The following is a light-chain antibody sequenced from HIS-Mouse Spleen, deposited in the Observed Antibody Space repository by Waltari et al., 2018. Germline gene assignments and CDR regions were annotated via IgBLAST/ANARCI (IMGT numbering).Light chain of an antibody. CDR1: QDISNY. J-gene: IGKJ3*01. Sequence: DIQMTQSPSSLSASVGDRVTITCQASQDISNYLNWYQQKPGKAPKIQIYDASNLETGVPSRFSGSGSGTDFTFTISILQPEDIATYYCQQYDNLPFTFGPGTKVDIK. CDR3: QQYDNLPFT. CDR2: DAS. V-gene: IGKV1-33*01.